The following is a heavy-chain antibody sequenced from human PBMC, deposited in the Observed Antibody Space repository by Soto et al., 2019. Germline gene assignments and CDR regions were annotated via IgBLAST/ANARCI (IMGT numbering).Heavy chain of an antibody. V-gene: IGHV1-8*01. Sequence: ASVKVSCKASGYTFTSYDINWVRQATGQGLEWMGWMNPNSGNTGYAQKFQGRVTMTRNTSISTAYMELSSLRSEDTAVYYCARDIVVVPAAFDYWGQGTLVTVSS. CDR2: MNPNSGNT. D-gene: IGHD2-2*01. CDR3: ARDIVVVPAAFDY. CDR1: GYTFTSYD. J-gene: IGHJ4*02.